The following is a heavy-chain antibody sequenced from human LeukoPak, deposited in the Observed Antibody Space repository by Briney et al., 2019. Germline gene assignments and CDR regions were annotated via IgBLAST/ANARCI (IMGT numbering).Heavy chain of an antibody. CDR1: GGSISSSSYY. J-gene: IGHJ4*02. V-gene: IGHV4-39*07. Sequence: SETLSLTCTVSGGSISSSSYYWGWIRQPPGKGLEWFGRIYYSGSTYYNPSLKSPATISVDTSKNHFSLKRSFVTAADTAVYYCARAIAATSSGYYSYFVYWGQGTLVTVSS. D-gene: IGHD3-22*01. CDR2: IYYSGST. CDR3: ARAIAATSSGYYSYFVY.